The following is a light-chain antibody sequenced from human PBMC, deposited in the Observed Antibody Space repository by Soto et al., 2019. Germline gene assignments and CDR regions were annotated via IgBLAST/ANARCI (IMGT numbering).Light chain of an antibody. CDR1: QSVSSY. Sequence: EIVLTQSPATLSLSPGERATLSCRASQSVSSYLAWYQQKPGQAPRLLIYDASNRSTGIPARFSGSGSGTDFILTISSLEPDDFAVYYCQQRSNWPLTFGGGTQVEIK. V-gene: IGKV3-11*01. CDR3: QQRSNWPLT. J-gene: IGKJ4*01. CDR2: DAS.